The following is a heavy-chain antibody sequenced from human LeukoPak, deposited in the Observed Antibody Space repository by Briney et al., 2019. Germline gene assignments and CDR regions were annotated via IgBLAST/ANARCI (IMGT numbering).Heavy chain of an antibody. J-gene: IGHJ4*02. CDR1: GGSISSYY. D-gene: IGHD3-22*01. CDR3: ARDPYYYDSSGYSAFDY. V-gene: IGHV4-59*12. Sequence: SETLSLTCTVSGGSISSYYWSWIRQPPGRGLEWIGYIYYSGSTNYNPSLKSRVTISVDKSKNQFSLKLSSVTAADTAVYYCARDPYYYDSSGYSAFDYWGQGTLVTVSS. CDR2: IYYSGST.